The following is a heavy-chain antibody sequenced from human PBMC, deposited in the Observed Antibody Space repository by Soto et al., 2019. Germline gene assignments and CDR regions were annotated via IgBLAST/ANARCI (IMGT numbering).Heavy chain of an antibody. J-gene: IGHJ6*03. CDR2: ISGSGGYT. CDR3: AKVGTTGTYAYYYYYMDV. V-gene: IGHV3-23*01. Sequence: EVQLLESGGGLVQPGGSLRLSCAASGFTFSSYAMSWVRQAPGKGLEWVSAISGSGGYTYYADSVKGRFTISRDNSKNTLSLQMNSLRAEDTAVYYCAKVGTTGTYAYYYYYMDVWGKGTTVTVSS. CDR1: GFTFSSYA. D-gene: IGHD1-1*01.